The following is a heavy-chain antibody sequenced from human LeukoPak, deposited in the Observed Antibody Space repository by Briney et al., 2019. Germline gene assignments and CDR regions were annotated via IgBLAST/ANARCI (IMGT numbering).Heavy chain of an antibody. J-gene: IGHJ4*02. CDR2: IKSKTDGGTT. CDR1: GFTFSDAW. Sequence: GGSLRLSCEASGFTFSDAWMSWVRQAPGKGLEWVGRIKSKTDGGTTDYAAPVKGRFTISRDESKNTLYLQMNSLKTEDTAVYYCTTEGGWSYYFDYWGQGTLVTVSS. D-gene: IGHD2-15*01. V-gene: IGHV3-15*01. CDR3: TTEGGWSYYFDY.